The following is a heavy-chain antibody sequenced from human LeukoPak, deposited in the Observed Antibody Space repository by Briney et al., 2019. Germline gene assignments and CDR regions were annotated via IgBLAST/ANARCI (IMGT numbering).Heavy chain of an antibody. CDR3: ANSTDYRFYGMDV. CDR2: IGADVGHT. Sequence: PGGSLRLSRVASGFTFSTFAMYWLRQAPGKGLEWVSAIGADVGHTNYADSVRGRFTISRDNSRNTLYLQMTSLRTDDTATYFCANSTDYRFYGMDVWGQGTTVTVSS. D-gene: IGHD3-16*01. J-gene: IGHJ6*02. V-gene: IGHV3-23*01. CDR1: GFTFSTFA.